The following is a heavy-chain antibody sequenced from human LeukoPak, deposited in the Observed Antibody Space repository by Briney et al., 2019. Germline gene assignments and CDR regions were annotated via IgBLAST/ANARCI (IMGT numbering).Heavy chain of an antibody. CDR3: ARDLSTKSSSDY. J-gene: IGHJ4*02. CDR1: GFSFGTYA. V-gene: IGHV3-30-3*01. CDR2: VSWDAYTT. Sequence: TLSLSCAASGFSFGTYAMHWARQAPATGLEWVAFVSWDAYTTYYADAAKGRFTISRDNSKNTVYPQMNSLKTEDTALYYCARDLSTKSSSDYWGQGTLVTVSS. D-gene: IGHD1-26*01.